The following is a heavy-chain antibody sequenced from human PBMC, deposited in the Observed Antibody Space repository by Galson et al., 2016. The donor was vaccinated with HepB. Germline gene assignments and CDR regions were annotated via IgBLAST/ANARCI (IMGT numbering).Heavy chain of an antibody. Sequence: LRLSCAASGFSFSNSWMTWVRQTPEKGLEWVADINADGSWRAYMDSVKGRFTISRDNVNNLLDLQMSGLRVEDPALYFCARDPAVGALDYWGQGALVTVSS. V-gene: IGHV3-7*01. J-gene: IGHJ4*02. CDR2: INADGSWR. CDR3: ARDPAVGALDY. D-gene: IGHD4-17*01. CDR1: GFSFSNSW.